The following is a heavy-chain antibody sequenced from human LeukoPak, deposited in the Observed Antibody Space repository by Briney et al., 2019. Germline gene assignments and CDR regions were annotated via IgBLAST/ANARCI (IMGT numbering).Heavy chain of an antibody. CDR1: GFTVSSNY. D-gene: IGHD2-15*01. J-gene: IGHJ4*02. CDR2: IYSGGST. Sequence: GGSLRLSCAASGFTVSSNYMSWVRQAPGKGLEWVSVIYSGGSTYYADSVKGRFTISRDNSKNTLYLQINSLRAEDTAVYYCAREDYCSGGSCLFDYWGQGTLVAVSS. CDR3: AREDYCSGGSCLFDY. V-gene: IGHV3-66*01.